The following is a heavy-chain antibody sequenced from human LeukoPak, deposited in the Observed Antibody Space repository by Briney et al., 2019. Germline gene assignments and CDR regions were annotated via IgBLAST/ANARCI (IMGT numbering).Heavy chain of an antibody. CDR3: ARDGRYCSSTSCYAYFDY. J-gene: IGHJ4*02. CDR1: GFTFDDYG. V-gene: IGHV3-20*04. CDR2: INWNGGST. Sequence: GGSLRLSCAASGFTFDDYGMSWVRQAPGKGLEWVSGINWNGGSTGYAVSVKGRFTISRDNAKNSLYLQMNSLRAEDTALYYCARDGRYCSSTSCYAYFDYWGQGTLVTVSS. D-gene: IGHD2-2*01.